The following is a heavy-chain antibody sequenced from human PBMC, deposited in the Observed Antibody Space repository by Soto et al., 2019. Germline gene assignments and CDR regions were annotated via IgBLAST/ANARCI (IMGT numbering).Heavy chain of an antibody. D-gene: IGHD7-27*01. Sequence: SETLSLTCAVSGDSISTSNCWFWVRQFPGKGLEWIGQIHHSVSTNYNPSLKSRVSISVDKSKNQFSLKLTSVTAADTAVYYCARGWGYGYGMEVWGQGTTVT. CDR3: ARGWGYGYGMEV. V-gene: IGHV4-4*02. CDR1: GDSISTSNC. CDR2: IHHSVST. J-gene: IGHJ6*02.